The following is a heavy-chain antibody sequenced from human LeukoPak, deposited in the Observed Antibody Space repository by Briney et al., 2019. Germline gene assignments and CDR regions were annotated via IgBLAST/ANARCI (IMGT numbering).Heavy chain of an antibody. CDR2: INHSGGT. V-gene: IGHV4-34*01. Sequence: SETLSLTCAAYGGSFSGYYWTWIRQPPGRGLEWIGEINHSGGTNYNPSLKSRVTISVDTSKSQFSLKLNSVTAADTAMYYCARGRDPYWGQGTLVTVSS. J-gene: IGHJ4*02. CDR3: ARGRDPY. D-gene: IGHD5-24*01. CDR1: GGSFSGYY.